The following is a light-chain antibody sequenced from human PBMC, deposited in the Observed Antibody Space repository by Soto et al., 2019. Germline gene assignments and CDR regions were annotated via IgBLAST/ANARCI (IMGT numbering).Light chain of an antibody. J-gene: IGLJ3*02. V-gene: IGLV2-14*01. CDR1: SSDVGGYNY. CDR3: SSYTSSSPWV. CDR2: EVS. Sequence: QSALTQPASVSGSPGQSITISCTGTSSDVGGYNYVSWYQQHPGKAHKLMIYEVSNRPSGVSNRFSGSKSGNTASLTISRLQAEDEADYYCSSYTSSSPWVFGGGTKVTVL.